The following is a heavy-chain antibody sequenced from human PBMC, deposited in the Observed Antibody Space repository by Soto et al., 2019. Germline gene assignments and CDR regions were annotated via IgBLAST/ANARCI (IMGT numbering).Heavy chain of an antibody. J-gene: IGHJ4*02. V-gene: IGHV3-7*04. Sequence: EVHLVESGGGLVQTGGSLRLSCAIFESTVSRDWMNWVRQAPGKGLEWVAHINQDGSEKYYVDSVKGRFTISRDNAQKSLYLQMNRLRPADTGMFYSPGGAGDAFWGQGTLVTVSS. CDR3: PGGAGDAF. D-gene: IGHD1-26*01. CDR1: ESTVSRDW. CDR2: INQDGSEK.